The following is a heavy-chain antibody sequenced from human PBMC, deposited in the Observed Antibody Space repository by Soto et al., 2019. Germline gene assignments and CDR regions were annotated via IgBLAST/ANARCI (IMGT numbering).Heavy chain of an antibody. CDR1: GFTFSSYW. D-gene: IGHD3-22*01. J-gene: IGHJ4*02. Sequence: EVQLVESGGGLVQPGGSLRLSCAASGFTFSSYWMSWVRQAPGKGLERVANIKQDGSEKYYVDSVKGRFTISRENAKNALKLQMNGLRVEDTAVYDCARGLVEFQDSARWSVDYYDSSGYQGCYYWGQGTLVTVSS. V-gene: IGHV3-7*01. CDR3: ARGLVEFQDSARWSVDYYDSSGYQGCYY. CDR2: IKQDGSEK.